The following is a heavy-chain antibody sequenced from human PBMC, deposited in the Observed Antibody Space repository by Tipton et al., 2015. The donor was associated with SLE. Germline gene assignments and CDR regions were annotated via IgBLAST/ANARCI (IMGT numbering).Heavy chain of an antibody. J-gene: IGHJ5*02. CDR2: IYTSGST. Sequence: TLSLTCTVSGGSISSYYWSWIRQPAGKGLEWIGRIYTSGSTNYNPSLKSRVTISVDTSKNQFSLKLSSVTAADTAVYYFARGITMESWFDPWGQGTLVTVSS. CDR1: GGSISSYY. D-gene: IGHD3-10*01. V-gene: IGHV4-4*07. CDR3: ARGITMESWFDP.